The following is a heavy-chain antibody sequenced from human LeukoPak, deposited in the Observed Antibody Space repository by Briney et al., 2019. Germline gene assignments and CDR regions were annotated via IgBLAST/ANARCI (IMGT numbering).Heavy chain of an antibody. CDR2: IKQDGSEK. CDR3: ARDTYGDYFDY. D-gene: IGHD4-17*01. J-gene: IGHJ4*02. V-gene: IGHV3-7*01. CDR1: GFTFSSYA. Sequence: GGSLRLSCAASGFTFSSYAMSWVRRAPGKGLEWVANIKQDGSEKYYVDSVKGRFTISRDNAKNSLYLQMNSLRAEDTAVYHCARDTYGDYFDYWGQGTLVTVSS.